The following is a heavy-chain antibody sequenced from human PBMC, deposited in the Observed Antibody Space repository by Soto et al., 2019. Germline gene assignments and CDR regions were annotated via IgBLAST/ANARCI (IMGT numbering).Heavy chain of an antibody. Sequence: GGSLRLSCAASGFTLSNAWMSWVRQAPGKGLEWVARIKSETDGDTTDYTAPVRGRFTISRDDSKNTLYLQMNSLKTEDTAVYYCTTDRRITLAQFDYWGQGTLVTVSS. CDR2: IKSETDGDTT. CDR3: TTDRRITLAQFDY. CDR1: GFTLSNAW. D-gene: IGHD1-20*01. V-gene: IGHV3-15*01. J-gene: IGHJ4*02.